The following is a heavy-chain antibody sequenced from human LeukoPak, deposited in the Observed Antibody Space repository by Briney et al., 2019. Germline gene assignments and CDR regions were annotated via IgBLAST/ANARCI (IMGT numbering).Heavy chain of an antibody. CDR1: RYTFTGYY. V-gene: IGHV1-2*02. D-gene: IGHD2-2*01. CDR3: ARGNIVVVPPASVFDP. CDR2: INPNSGDT. J-gene: IGHJ5*02. Sequence: ASVKVSCKASRYTFTGYYMHWVRQAPGQGLEWIGWINPNSGDTNYAQKFQGRVTMTRDTSISTANMELSRLRSDDTAVYYCARGNIVVVPPASVFDPWGQGTLVTVSS.